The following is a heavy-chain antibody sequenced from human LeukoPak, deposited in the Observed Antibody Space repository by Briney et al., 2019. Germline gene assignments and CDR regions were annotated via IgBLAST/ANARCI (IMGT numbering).Heavy chain of an antibody. CDR1: GGSISSGDYY. V-gene: IGHV4-30-4*08. Sequence: SETLSLTCTVSGGSISSGDYYWSWIRQPPGKGLEWIGYIYHSGSTYYNPSLKSRVTISVDRSKNQFSLKLSSVTAADTAVYYCARGSWGTTVTAVGLDYWGQGTLVTVSS. CDR2: IYHSGST. D-gene: IGHD4-11*01. CDR3: ARGSWGTTVTAVGLDY. J-gene: IGHJ4*02.